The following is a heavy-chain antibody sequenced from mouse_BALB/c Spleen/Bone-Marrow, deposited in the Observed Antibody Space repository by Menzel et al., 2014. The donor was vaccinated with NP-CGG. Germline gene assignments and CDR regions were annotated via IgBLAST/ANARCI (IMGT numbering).Heavy chain of an antibody. Sequence: DVQLQESGAELVKPGASVKLSCTASGFNIKDTYMHWVKQRPEQGLEWIGRIDPANGNTKYDPKFQGKATITADTSSNTAYLQLSSLTSEDTAVYYCASYYYGGSGFAYWGQGTLVTVSA. V-gene: IGHV14-3*02. CDR1: GFNIKDTY. D-gene: IGHD1-1*01. CDR3: ASYYYGGSGFAY. CDR2: IDPANGNT. J-gene: IGHJ3*01.